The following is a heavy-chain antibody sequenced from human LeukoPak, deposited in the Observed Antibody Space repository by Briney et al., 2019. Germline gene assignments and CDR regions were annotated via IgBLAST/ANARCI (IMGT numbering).Heavy chain of an antibody. CDR1: GFTFSRYW. Sequence: PGGSLRLSCAASGFTFSRYWMHWVRQAPGKGLVWVSHISTDGNMTTYADSVKGRFTISRDNAKNTLYLQMKGLRAEDTAVYYCARPDYFASGNHNDGLDQWGQGTLVTVSS. V-gene: IGHV3-74*01. D-gene: IGHD3-10*01. J-gene: IGHJ4*02. CDR2: ISTDGNMT. CDR3: ARPDYFASGNHNDGLDQ.